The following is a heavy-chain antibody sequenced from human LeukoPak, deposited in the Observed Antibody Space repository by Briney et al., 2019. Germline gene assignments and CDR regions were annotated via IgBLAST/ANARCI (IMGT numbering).Heavy chain of an antibody. CDR2: IIPILGIA. D-gene: IGHD5-24*01. J-gene: IGHJ4*02. CDR1: GGTFSSYA. CDR3: AREDGIRWLQPGK. Sequence: SVKVSCKASGGTFSSYAISWVRQAPGQGLEWMGRIIPILGIANYAQKFQGRVTITADKSTSTAYMELSSLRSEDTAVYYCAREDGIRWLQPGKWGQEPWSPSPQ. V-gene: IGHV1-69*04.